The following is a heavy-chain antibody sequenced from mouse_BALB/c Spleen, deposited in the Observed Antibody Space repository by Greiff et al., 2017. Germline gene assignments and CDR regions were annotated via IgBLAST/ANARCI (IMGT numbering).Heavy chain of an antibody. D-gene: IGHD1-3*01. J-gene: IGHJ1*01. Sequence: EVQLQESGPGLVKPSQSLSLTCTVTGYSITSDYAWNWIRQFPGNKLEWMGYISYSGSTSYNPSLKSRISITRDTSKNQFFLQLNSVTTEDTATYYCARSITVYWYFDVWGAGTTVTVSS. CDR2: ISYSGST. V-gene: IGHV3-2*02. CDR1: GYSITSDYA. CDR3: ARSITVYWYFDV.